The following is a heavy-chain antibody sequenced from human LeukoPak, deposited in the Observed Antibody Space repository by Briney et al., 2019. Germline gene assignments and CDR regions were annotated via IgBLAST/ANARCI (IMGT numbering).Heavy chain of an antibody. D-gene: IGHD2/OR15-2a*01. CDR2: IYTAGST. J-gene: IGHJ5*02. CDR1: GFTVSTNY. CDR3: AKNRARGSFDL. Sequence: GGSLRLSCAASGFTVSTNYMSWVRQAPGKGLEWVSVIYTAGSTYYVDSVKGRFTTSRDNSKNTLYLQMNSLRAEDTAVYFCAKNRARGSFDLWGQGTLVTVSS. V-gene: IGHV3-53*01.